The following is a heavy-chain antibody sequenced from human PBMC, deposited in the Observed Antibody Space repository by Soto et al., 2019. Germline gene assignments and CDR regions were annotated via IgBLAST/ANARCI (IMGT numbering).Heavy chain of an antibody. J-gene: IGHJ4*02. V-gene: IGHV4-39*01. CDR1: GGSISSSSYY. Sequence: SETLSLTYTVSGGSISSSSYYWGWIRQPPGKGLEWIGNIYYSGSTYYNPSLKSRVTISVDTSKNQFSLKLSSVTAADTAVYYCARHGGSGVDFWGQGTLVTVSS. CDR2: IYYSGST. CDR3: ARHGGSGVDF. D-gene: IGHD6-19*01.